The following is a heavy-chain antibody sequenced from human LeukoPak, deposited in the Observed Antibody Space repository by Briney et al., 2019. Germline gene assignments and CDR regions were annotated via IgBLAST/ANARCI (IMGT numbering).Heavy chain of an antibody. CDR3: ARDSSGYSTGWYYYYYMDV. CDR1: GYSISSGYY. Sequence: SETLSLACTVSGYSISSGYYWGWIRQPAGKGLEWIGRIYTSGSTNYNPSLKSRVTMSVDTSKNQFSLKLSSVTAADTAVYYCARDSSGYSTGWYYYYYMDVWGKGTTVTISS. CDR2: IYTSGST. J-gene: IGHJ6*03. V-gene: IGHV4-4*07. D-gene: IGHD6-19*01.